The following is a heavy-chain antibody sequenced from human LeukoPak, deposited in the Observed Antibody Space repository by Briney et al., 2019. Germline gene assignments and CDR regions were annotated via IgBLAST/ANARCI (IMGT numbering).Heavy chain of an antibody. CDR1: GYTFTSYG. V-gene: IGHV1-18*01. D-gene: IGHD6-19*01. J-gene: IGHJ6*02. CDR2: ISAYNGNT. Sequence: GASVKVSCKASGYTFTSYGISWVRQAPGQGLEWMGWISAYNGNTNYAQKLQGRVTMTTDTSTSTAYMELRSLRSDDTAVYYCAREGYSSGWPRGALYYYYGMDGWGQGTTVTVSS. CDR3: AREGYSSGWPRGALYYYYGMDG.